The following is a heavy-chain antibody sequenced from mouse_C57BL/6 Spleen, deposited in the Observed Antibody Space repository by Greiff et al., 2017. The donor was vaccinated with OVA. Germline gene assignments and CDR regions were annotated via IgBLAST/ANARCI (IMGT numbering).Heavy chain of an antibody. D-gene: IGHD4-1*02. CDR3: ARPATGTWFAY. CDR1: GFTFSDYG. J-gene: IGHJ3*01. V-gene: IGHV5-17*01. Sequence: EVQLVESGGGLVKPGGSLKLSCAASGFTFSDYGMHWVRQAPEKGLEWVAYNSSGSSTIYYADTVKGRFTISRDNAKNTLFLQMTSLRSEDTAMYYCARPATGTWFAYWGQGTLVTVSA. CDR2: NSSGSSTI.